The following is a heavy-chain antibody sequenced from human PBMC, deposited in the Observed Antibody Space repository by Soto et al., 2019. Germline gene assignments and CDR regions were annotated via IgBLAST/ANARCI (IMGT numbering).Heavy chain of an antibody. V-gene: IGHV4-34*01. CDR1: GGSFSGYY. Sequence: QVQLQQWGAGLLKPSETLSLTCAVYGGSFSGYYWSWIRQPPGKGLEWIGEINHSGSTNYNPSLKSRVTISVDTSKNQFSLKLSSVTAADTAVYYCASGHLDVIGYWGQGTLVTVSS. CDR2: INHSGST. D-gene: IGHD1-1*01. CDR3: ASGHLDVIGY. J-gene: IGHJ4*02.